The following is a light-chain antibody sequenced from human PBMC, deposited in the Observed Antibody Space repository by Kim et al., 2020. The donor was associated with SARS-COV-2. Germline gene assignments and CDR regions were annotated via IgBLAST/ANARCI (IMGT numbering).Light chain of an antibody. CDR1: KLGDKY. CDR2: QDS. Sequence: SVSPGQTASITCSGDKLGDKYACWYQQKPGQSPVLVIYQDSKRPSGIPERFSGSNSGNTATLTISGTQAMDEADYYCQAWHSSTVVFGGGTKLTVL. CDR3: QAWHSSTVV. V-gene: IGLV3-1*01. J-gene: IGLJ2*01.